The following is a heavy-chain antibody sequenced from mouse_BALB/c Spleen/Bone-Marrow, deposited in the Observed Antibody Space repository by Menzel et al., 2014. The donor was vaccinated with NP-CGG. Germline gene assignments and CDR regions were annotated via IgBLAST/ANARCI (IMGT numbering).Heavy chain of an antibody. J-gene: IGHJ1*01. Sequence: EVQLVESGGGLVQPGGSLRLSCATSGFTFTDYYMSWVRQPPGKALEWLGFIRNKANGYTTEYSASVKGRFTISRHNSENILYLQMNILRTEDSATYYCARDRNYDINWYFDVWGAGTTVTVSS. D-gene: IGHD1-1*01. CDR1: GFTFTDYY. CDR3: ARDRNYDINWYFDV. CDR2: IRNKANGYTT. V-gene: IGHV7-3*02.